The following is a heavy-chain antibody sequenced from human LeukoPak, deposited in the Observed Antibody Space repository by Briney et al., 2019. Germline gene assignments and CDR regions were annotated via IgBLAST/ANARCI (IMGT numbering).Heavy chain of an antibody. CDR1: GFTFSSYG. D-gene: IGHD3-9*01. Sequence: GGSLRLSCAASGFTFSSYGMHWVRQAPGKGLEWVAFIRYDGSNKYYADSVKGRFTISRDNAKNSLYLQMNSLRAEDTAVYYCARENDILTGPDYWGQGTLVTVSS. CDR2: IRYDGSNK. J-gene: IGHJ4*02. CDR3: ARENDILTGPDY. V-gene: IGHV3-30*02.